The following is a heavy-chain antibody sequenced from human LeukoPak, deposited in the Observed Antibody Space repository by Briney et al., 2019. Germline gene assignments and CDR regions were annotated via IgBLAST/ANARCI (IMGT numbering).Heavy chain of an antibody. J-gene: IGHJ4*02. V-gene: IGHV4-30-2*01. CDR2: IYHSGST. CDR3: ARGNEWELRAFDY. CDR1: GGSISSGGYS. D-gene: IGHD1-26*01. Sequence: KTSQTLSLTCAVSGGSISSGGYSWSWIRQPPGKGLEWIVYIYHSGSTYYNPSLKSRVTISVDRSKNQFSLKLSSVTAADTAVYYCARGNEWELRAFDYWGQGTLVTVSS.